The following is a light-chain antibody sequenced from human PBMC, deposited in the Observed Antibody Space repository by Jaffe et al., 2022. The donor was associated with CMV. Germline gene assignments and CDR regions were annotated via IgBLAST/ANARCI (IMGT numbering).Light chain of an antibody. J-gene: IGLJ2*01. V-gene: IGLV3-1*01. CDR2: QDN. CDR1: KLGDKY. Sequence: YELTQPPSVSVSPGQTASITCSGDKLGDKYACWYQQKPGQSPVLVIYQDNKRPSGIPERFSGSNSGNTATLTISGTQAMDEADYYCQAWDRFTVVFGGGTKLTVL. CDR3: QAWDRFTVV.